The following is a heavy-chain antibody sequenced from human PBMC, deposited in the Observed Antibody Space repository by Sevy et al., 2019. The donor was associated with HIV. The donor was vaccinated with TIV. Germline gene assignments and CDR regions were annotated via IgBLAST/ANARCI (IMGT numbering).Heavy chain of an antibody. V-gene: IGHV4-4*07. J-gene: IGHJ4*02. CDR3: AREDADTSTLFDS. CDR2: IYGSGST. CDR1: GGSISTYY. D-gene: IGHD5-18*01. Sequence: SETLSLTCTVSGGSISTYYWSWIRQPAGKGLDWIGRIYGSGSTSYNPSLKSRVTMSADTSKNQFSLKLTSVTAADTAVYYCAREDADTSTLFDSWGQGTLVTVSS.